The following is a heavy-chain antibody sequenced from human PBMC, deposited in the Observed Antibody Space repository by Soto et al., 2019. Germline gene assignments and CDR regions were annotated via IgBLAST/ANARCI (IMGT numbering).Heavy chain of an antibody. CDR2: IRSKGNTYAT. CDR3: DSKSFSRLIDY. CDR1: GFTFSATA. V-gene: IGHV3-73*01. J-gene: IGHJ4*02. Sequence: EVQLVESGGGLVHPGESLRLSCATSGFTFSATAIHWVRQASGKGLEWVGRIRSKGNTYATAYAASVQGRFTISRDDSTDTAYLQMNSLKTEDTAVYYCDSKSFSRLIDYWGQGTLVTVSS.